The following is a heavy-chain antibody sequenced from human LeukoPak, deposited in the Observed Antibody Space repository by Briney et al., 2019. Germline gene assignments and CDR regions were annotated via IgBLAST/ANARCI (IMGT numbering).Heavy chain of an antibody. V-gene: IGHV3-23*01. Sequence: PGGSLRLSCAASGFTFSSFAMHWVRQAPGKGLEWVSAISGSGGSTYYADSVKGRFTISRDNSKNTLYLQMNSLRAEDTAVYYCAKEDGYSSGWFHFDYWGQGTLVTVSS. J-gene: IGHJ4*02. CDR2: ISGSGGST. CDR3: AKEDGYSSGWFHFDY. CDR1: GFTFSSFA. D-gene: IGHD6-19*01.